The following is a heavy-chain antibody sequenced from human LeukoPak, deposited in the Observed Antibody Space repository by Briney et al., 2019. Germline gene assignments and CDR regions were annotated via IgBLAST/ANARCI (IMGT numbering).Heavy chain of an antibody. CDR2: IIHIFGKT. V-gene: IGHV1-69*06. D-gene: IGHD3-10*01. J-gene: IGHJ6*04. CDR3: ARDPTYYYGSGSSSYCMYV. Sequence: SVKVSCEASGGTFSSYAISWVRQAPGQGLEWMGGIIHIFGKTNYAQNLQGRVTITADKSKSTAYMELSSLRPEESGVYCCARDPTYYYGSGSSSYCMYVWGKGTTVNV. CDR1: GGTFSSYA.